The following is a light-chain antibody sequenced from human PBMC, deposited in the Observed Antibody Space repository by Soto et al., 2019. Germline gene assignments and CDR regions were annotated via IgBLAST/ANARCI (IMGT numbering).Light chain of an antibody. J-gene: IGKJ5*01. CDR2: AAS. Sequence: AIRMTQSPSSFSASTGDRVTITCRASQGISSCLAWYQQKPGKAPKLLIYAASTLQSGVPSRFSGSGSGTDFTLTISCLQSEDFATYYCQQYYSYPITFGQGTRREIK. V-gene: IGKV1-8*01. CDR3: QQYYSYPIT. CDR1: QGISSC.